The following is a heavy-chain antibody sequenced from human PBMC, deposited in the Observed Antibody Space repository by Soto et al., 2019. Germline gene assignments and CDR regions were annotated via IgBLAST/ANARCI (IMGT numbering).Heavy chain of an antibody. CDR3: ARASWTFVDTYYPDY. D-gene: IGHD3-3*02. J-gene: IGHJ4*02. Sequence: PGESLKISCKGSGYSFNTYLISWVRQMPVKGLEWMGIIYPGDSDTRYSPSFQGQVTISADRSISTAYLQWSSLKGSDTAMYYCARASWTFVDTYYPDYGGQGTPV. CDR1: GYSFNTYL. CDR2: IYPGDSDT. V-gene: IGHV5-51*01.